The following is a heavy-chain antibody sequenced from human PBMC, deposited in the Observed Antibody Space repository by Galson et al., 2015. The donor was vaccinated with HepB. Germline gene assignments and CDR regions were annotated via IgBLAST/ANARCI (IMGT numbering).Heavy chain of an antibody. V-gene: IGHV1-18*01. Sequence: SVKVSCKASGYTFTSYGISWVRQAPGQGLEWMGWISAYNGDANYAKKVQGRVSMTTDTSTNTAYMELRSLRSDDTAVYYCARDLGTFAGIFWDYWGQGTLVTVSS. CDR2: ISAYNGDA. D-gene: IGHD3-3*02. J-gene: IGHJ4*02. CDR3: ARDLGTFAGIFWDY. CDR1: GYTFTSYG.